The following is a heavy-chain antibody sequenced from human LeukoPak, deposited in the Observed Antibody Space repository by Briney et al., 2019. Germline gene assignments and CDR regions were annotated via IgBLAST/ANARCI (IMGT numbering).Heavy chain of an antibody. CDR1: GFTFSSYE. CDR2: ISSSGSTI. V-gene: IGHV3-48*03. Sequence: PGGSLRLSCAASGFTFSSYEMNWVRQAPGKGLEWVSYISSSGSTIYYADSVKGRFTISRDNAKNSLYLQMNSLRAEDTAVYYCGRDWFGELSPDYYGMDVWGKGTTVTV. J-gene: IGHJ6*04. CDR3: GRDWFGELSPDYYGMDV. D-gene: IGHD3-10*01.